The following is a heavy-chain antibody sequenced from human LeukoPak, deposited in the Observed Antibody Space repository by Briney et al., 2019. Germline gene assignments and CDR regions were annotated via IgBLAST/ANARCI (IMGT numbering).Heavy chain of an antibody. CDR1: NYTFTSFG. J-gene: IGHJ4*02. CDR3: ARDSSIVSRAPGY. D-gene: IGHD6-6*01. Sequence: GESLKISCKASNYTFTSFGISWVRQAPGQGLEWMGWISAYNGNTNYAQRVQGRVTMTTDTSTNTAYMELRSLSSDDTAVYYCARDSSIVSRAPGYWGQGTLVTVSS. V-gene: IGHV1-18*01. CDR2: ISAYNGNT.